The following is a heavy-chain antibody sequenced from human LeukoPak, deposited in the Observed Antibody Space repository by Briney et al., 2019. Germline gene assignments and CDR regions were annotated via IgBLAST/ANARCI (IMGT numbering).Heavy chain of an antibody. CDR1: GGSISSYY. J-gene: IGHJ4*02. Sequence: PSETLSLTCTVSGGSISSYYWSWIRQPPGKGLEWIGYIYYSGSTNYNPSLKSRVTISIDTSKNQFSLKLNSVTAADTAVYYCARDPCSGGSCYSADWGQGTLVTVSS. CDR2: IYYSGST. V-gene: IGHV4-59*01. D-gene: IGHD2-15*01. CDR3: ARDPCSGGSCYSAD.